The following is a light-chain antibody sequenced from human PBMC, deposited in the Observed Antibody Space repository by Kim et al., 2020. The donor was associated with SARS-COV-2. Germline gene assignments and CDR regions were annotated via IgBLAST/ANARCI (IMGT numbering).Light chain of an antibody. V-gene: IGLV3-21*04. CDR1: NIGSKS. CDR2: YDR. J-gene: IGLJ3*02. Sequence: APGKRARITCGGNNIGSKSVHLYQQKPGPAPVLVIHYDRDRPSGIPERFSGSNSGNTATLTISRVEAGDEADYYCQVWDSSSDHRVFGGGTQLTVL. CDR3: QVWDSSSDHRV.